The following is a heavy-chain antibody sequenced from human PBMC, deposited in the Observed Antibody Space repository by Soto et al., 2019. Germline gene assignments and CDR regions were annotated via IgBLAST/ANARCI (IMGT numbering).Heavy chain of an antibody. CDR2: IWYDGSNK. CDR3: AREFCRSGGSCYLFDY. V-gene: IGHV3-33*01. CDR1: GFTFSSYG. J-gene: IGHJ4*02. D-gene: IGHD2-15*01. Sequence: QVQLVESGGGVVQPGRSLRLSCAASGFTFSSYGMHWVRQAPGKGLEWVAVIWYDGSNKYYADSVKGRFTISRDNSKNTLYLQMNSLSAEDRAVYYCAREFCRSGGSCYLFDYWGQGTLVTVSS.